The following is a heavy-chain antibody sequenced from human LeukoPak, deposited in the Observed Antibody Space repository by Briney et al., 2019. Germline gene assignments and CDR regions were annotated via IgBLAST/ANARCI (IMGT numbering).Heavy chain of an antibody. J-gene: IGHJ6*03. D-gene: IGHD3-22*01. CDR3: AREVQSYYDSSGYEYYYYYMDV. CDR2: IYTSGST. CDR1: GGSFSGYY. V-gene: IGHV4-4*07. Sequence: SETLSLTCAVYGGSFSGYYWSWIRQPPGKGLEWIGRIYTSGSTNYNPSLKSRVTMSVDTSKNQFSLKLSSVTAADTAVYYCAREVQSYYDSSGYEYYYYYMDVWGKGTTVTISS.